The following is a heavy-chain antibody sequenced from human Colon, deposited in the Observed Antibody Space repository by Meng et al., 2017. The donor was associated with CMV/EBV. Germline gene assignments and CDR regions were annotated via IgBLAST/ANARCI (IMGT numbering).Heavy chain of an antibody. V-gene: IGHV3-74*01. CDR1: GFTFSSYW. Sequence: ADAGFTFSSYWMHWVRQAPGKGLVWVSRINTDGSSTDYADSVKGRFTISRDNAKNTLYLQMTSLRAEDTAVYYCARICSGATCAVGNWGQGTLVTVSS. D-gene: IGHD2-15*01. CDR3: ARICSGATCAVGN. J-gene: IGHJ4*02. CDR2: INTDGSST.